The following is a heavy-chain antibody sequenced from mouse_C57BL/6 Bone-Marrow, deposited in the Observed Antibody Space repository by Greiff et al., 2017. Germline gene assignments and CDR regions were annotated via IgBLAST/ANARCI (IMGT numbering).Heavy chain of an antibody. CDR3: SSFDGNYFDF. V-gene: IGHV14-4*01. Sequence: VQLKESGAELVRPGASVKLSCPASGFNIKDDYIHWVKQRPEQGLEWIGWIDPEIGVTEYASKFQGKATITSDTSSNTADLQLSSLTSEDTAVYYCSSFDGNYFDFWGQGTPLTVAS. CDR2: IDPEIGVT. D-gene: IGHD2-3*01. J-gene: IGHJ2*01. CDR1: GFNIKDDY.